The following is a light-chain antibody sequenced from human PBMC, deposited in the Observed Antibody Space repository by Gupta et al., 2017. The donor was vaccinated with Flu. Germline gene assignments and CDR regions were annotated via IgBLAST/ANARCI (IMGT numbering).Light chain of an antibody. Sequence: SVLTQPPSISAASGHKVTISCSGSNSNVGSNYVEWYQQWPGTAPRLLIYEDNKRPSDVSDRFSASKSGSSATLEITGVQTGDEADYHCGAWDSTRRVYVFGTGASVSVL. J-gene: IGLJ1*01. CDR1: NSNVGSNY. CDR2: EDN. CDR3: GAWDSTRRVYV. V-gene: IGLV1-51*02.